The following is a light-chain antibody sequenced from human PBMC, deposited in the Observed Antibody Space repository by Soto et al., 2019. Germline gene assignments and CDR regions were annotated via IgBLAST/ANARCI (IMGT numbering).Light chain of an antibody. J-gene: IGLJ3*02. CDR2: LERSGTY. Sequence: QSVLTQSSSASASLGSSVNLTCTLSSGHSYYIIAWHQQQPGKAPRYLMKLERSGTYNKGSGVPDRFSGSSSGADRYLTISNLQFEDEADYHCETWDRNTRVFGGGTKVTVL. V-gene: IGLV4-60*02. CDR3: ETWDRNTRV. CDR1: SGHSYYI.